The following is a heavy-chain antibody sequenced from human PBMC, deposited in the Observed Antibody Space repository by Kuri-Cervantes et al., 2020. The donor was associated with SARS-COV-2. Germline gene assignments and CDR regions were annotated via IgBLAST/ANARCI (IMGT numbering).Heavy chain of an antibody. CDR1: GFTFSDYY. V-gene: IGHV3-11*04. Sequence: GESLKISCAASGFTFSDYYMSWIRQAPGEGLEWVSYISSSGSTIYYADSVKGRFTISRDNAKNSLYLQMNSLRAEDTAVYYCARYAPGFPIDYWGRGTLVTVSS. J-gene: IGHJ4*02. CDR3: ARYAPGFPIDY. D-gene: IGHD3-10*01. CDR2: ISSSGSTI.